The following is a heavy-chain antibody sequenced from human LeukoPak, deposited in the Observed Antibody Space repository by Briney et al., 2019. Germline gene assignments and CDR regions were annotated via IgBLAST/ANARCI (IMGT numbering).Heavy chain of an antibody. CDR3: ARAEYYYDSSGRIDYYYYYMDV. CDR2: IYTSGGT. V-gene: IGHV4-61*02. CDR1: GGSISSGSYY. J-gene: IGHJ6*03. Sequence: SQTLSLTCTVSGGSISSGSYYWSWIRQPAGTGLEWIGRIYTSGGTNYNPSLKSRVTISVDTSKNQFSLKLSSVTAADTAVYYCARAEYYYDSSGRIDYYYYYMDVWGKGTTVTVSS. D-gene: IGHD3-22*01.